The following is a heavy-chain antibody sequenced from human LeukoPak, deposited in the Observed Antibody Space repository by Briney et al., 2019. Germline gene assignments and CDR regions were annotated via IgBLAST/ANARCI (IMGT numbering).Heavy chain of an antibody. J-gene: IGHJ4*02. CDR2: IYYSGST. Sequence: SETLSLTCTVSGGSISSSSYYWGWIRQPPGKGLEWIGSIYYSGSTYYNPSLKSRVTISVDTSKNQFSLKLSSVTAADTAVYYCARGNHGYGEPYYFDTWGQGTLVTVSS. V-gene: IGHV4-39*07. D-gene: IGHD4-17*01. CDR1: GGSISSSSYY. CDR3: ARGNHGYGEPYYFDT.